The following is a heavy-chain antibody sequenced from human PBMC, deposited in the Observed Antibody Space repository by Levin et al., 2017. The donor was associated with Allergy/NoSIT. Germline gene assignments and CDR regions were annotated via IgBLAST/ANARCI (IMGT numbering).Heavy chain of an antibody. CDR3: ARERGYCSSTSCYTRWFDP. J-gene: IGHJ5*02. V-gene: IGHV1-2*02. Sequence: GESLKISCKASGYTFTGYYMHWVRQAPGQGLEWMGWINPNSGGTNYAQKFQGRVTMTRDTSISTAYMELSRLRSDDTAVYYCARERGYCSSTSCYTRWFDPWGQGTLVTVSS. CDR1: GYTFTGYY. CDR2: INPNSGGT. D-gene: IGHD2-2*02.